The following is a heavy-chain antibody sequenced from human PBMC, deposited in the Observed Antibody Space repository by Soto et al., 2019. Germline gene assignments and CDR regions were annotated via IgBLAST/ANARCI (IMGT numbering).Heavy chain of an antibody. V-gene: IGHV3-30-3*01. CDR1: GFTFSSYA. J-gene: IGHJ5*02. CDR3: ARDRPAEYYDILTGYPHWFDP. D-gene: IGHD3-9*01. Sequence: QVQLVESGGGVVQPGRSLRLSCAASGFTFSSYAMHWVRQAPGKGLEWVAVISYDGSNNYYADSVKGRFTISRDNSKNTLYLQINSLRAEDTAVYYCARDRPAEYYDILTGYPHWFDPWGQGTLVTVSS. CDR2: ISYDGSNN.